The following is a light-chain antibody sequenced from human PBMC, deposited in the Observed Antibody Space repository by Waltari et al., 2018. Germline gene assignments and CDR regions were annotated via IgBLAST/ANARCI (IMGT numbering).Light chain of an antibody. V-gene: IGKV3-20*01. J-gene: IGKJ1*01. CDR1: QTIGRY. CDR2: GAS. Sequence: VLTQSPGTLSLSPGATATLSCRASQTIGRYLVWYQQNSGQAPRLLIYGASTRATGIPHRFSGSGSGTDFSLTISRLEAEDFAVYYCQNHERLPATFGQGTKVEIK. CDR3: QNHERLPAT.